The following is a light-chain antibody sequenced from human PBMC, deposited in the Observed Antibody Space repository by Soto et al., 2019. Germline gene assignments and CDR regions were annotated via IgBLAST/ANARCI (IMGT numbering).Light chain of an antibody. Sequence: EIVFTRCRGTLSLSPGERATLYCRASQSVSNNYLAWYQQKPGQAPRLLIYGASNRATGIPDRFSGSGSGTDFTLTISRLEPEDFAVYYCQQYGSSGTFGQETKVDI. CDR3: QQYGSSGT. CDR2: GAS. J-gene: IGKJ1*01. CDR1: QSVSNNY. V-gene: IGKV3-20*01.